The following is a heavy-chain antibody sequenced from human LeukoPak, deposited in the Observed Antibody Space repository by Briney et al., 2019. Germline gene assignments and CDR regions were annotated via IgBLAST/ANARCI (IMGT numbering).Heavy chain of an antibody. D-gene: IGHD3-10*01. CDR3: ARDWYYGSGSYPIY. CDR2: ISGGST. CDR1: GFTVSSNE. Sequence: GSLRLSCAASGFTVSSNEMSWVRQAPGKGLEWVSSISGGSTYYADSVKGRFTISRDNSKNTLYLQMNSLRAEDTAVYYCARDWYYGSGSYPIYWGQGTLVTVSS. J-gene: IGHJ4*02. V-gene: IGHV3-38-3*01.